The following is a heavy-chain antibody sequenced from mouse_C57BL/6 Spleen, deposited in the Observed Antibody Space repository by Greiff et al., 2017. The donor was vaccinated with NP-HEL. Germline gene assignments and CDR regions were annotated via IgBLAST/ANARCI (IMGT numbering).Heavy chain of an antibody. CDR1: GYAFSSSW. Sequence: VQLQQSGPELVKPGASVKISCKASGYAFSSSWMNWVKQRPGKGLEWIGRIYPGDGATNYNGKFKGKATMTADKSSSTAYMQLISLTSEDSAVYFCARGGGLGLYFDYWGQGTTLTVSS. CDR3: ARGGGLGLYFDY. D-gene: IGHD3-3*01. J-gene: IGHJ2*01. CDR2: IYPGDGAT. V-gene: IGHV1-82*01.